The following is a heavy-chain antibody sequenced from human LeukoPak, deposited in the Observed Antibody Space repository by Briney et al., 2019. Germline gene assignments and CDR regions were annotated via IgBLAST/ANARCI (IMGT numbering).Heavy chain of an antibody. V-gene: IGHV1-18*01. J-gene: IGHJ4*02. D-gene: IGHD3-3*01. Sequence: ASVKVSCKASGYTFTSYGISWVRQAPGQGLEWMGWISAYNGNTNYAQKLQGRVTMTTDTSTSTAYMELRSLRSDDTAVYYCARDLPDYDFWSGYYIPFDYWGQGTLVTVSS. CDR1: GYTFTSYG. CDR2: ISAYNGNT. CDR3: ARDLPDYDFWSGYYIPFDY.